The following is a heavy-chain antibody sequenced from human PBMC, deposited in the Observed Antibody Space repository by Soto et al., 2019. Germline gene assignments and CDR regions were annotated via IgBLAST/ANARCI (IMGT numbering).Heavy chain of an antibody. J-gene: IGHJ4*02. CDR3: ARDRGAVVGQFFDY. V-gene: IGHV3-11*01. CDR2: ISSSGDTG. D-gene: IGHD6-19*01. CDR1: GSTFSAYY. Sequence: QVQLVESGGGLVKPGGSLRLSCAASGSTFSAYYMSWIRQAPGKGLEWISYISSSGDTGNYADSVKGRFTVSRDNAKNALYLQMNSLRGEDTAVYYCARDRGAVVGQFFDYWGQGTLVTVSS.